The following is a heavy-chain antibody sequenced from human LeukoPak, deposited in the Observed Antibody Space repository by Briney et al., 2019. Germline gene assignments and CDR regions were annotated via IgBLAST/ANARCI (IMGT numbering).Heavy chain of an antibody. V-gene: IGHV1-69*05. Sequence: SVKVSCKASGGTFSSYAISWVRQALGQGLEWMGGIIPIFGTANYAQKFQGRVTMTRDTSTSTVYMELSSLRSEDTAVYYCARDSRGDITTVTTPPDYWGQGTLVTVSS. D-gene: IGHD4-17*01. J-gene: IGHJ4*02. CDR3: ARDSRGDITTVTTPPDY. CDR1: GGTFSSYA. CDR2: IIPIFGTA.